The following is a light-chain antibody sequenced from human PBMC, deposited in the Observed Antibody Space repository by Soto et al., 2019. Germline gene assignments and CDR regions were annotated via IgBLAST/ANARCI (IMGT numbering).Light chain of an antibody. CDR3: QQLSSYTSS. CDR1: EGIRND. Sequence: DIQMTQSPSSLSASVGDRVTITCRASEGIRNDLGWYQQKPGKAPKRLIFAASSLQSGVPSRFSGSASGTDFTITISSLQADDFATYYCQQLSSYTSSFGGGTKVDIK. V-gene: IGKV1-17*01. J-gene: IGKJ4*01. CDR2: AAS.